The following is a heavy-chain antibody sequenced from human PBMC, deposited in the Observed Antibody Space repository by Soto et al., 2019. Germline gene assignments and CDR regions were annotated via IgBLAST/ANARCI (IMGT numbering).Heavy chain of an antibody. Sequence: QVQLVQSGAEVKKPGSSVKVSCKASGGTFSSYAISWVRQAPGQGLEWMGGVIPIFGTANYAQKFQGRVTITADESTSRDYMELSSLRSEDTAVYYCARRPNTYYYDSSVYPEQTDAFDIWGQGTTVTVSS. CDR2: VIPIFGTA. CDR1: GGTFSSYA. J-gene: IGHJ3*02. CDR3: ARRPNTYYYDSSVYPEQTDAFDI. V-gene: IGHV1-69*01. D-gene: IGHD3-22*01.